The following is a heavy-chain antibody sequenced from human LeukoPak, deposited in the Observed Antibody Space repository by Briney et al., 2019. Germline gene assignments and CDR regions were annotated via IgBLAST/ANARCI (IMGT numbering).Heavy chain of an antibody. CDR2: IWYDGSNR. J-gene: IGHJ6*02. Sequence: HTGRSLRLSCAASGFTFSSYGMHWVRQAPGKGLEWVAVIWYDGSNRYYADSVKGRFTISRDNSKNTLYLQMNSLRAEDTAVYYCARDYCSGGSCYSGWYYYYYYGMDVWGQGTTVTVSS. CDR3: ARDYCSGGSCYSGWYYYYYYGMDV. V-gene: IGHV3-33*01. D-gene: IGHD2-15*01. CDR1: GFTFSSYG.